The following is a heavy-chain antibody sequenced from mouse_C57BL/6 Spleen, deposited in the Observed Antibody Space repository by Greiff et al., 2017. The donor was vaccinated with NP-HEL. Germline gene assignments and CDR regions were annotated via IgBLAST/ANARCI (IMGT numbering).Heavy chain of an antibody. Sequence: QVQLQQPGAELVKPGASVKMSCKASGYTFTSYWITWVKQRPGQGLEWIGDIYPGSGSTNYNEKFKSKATLTVDTSSSTAYMQLSSLTSDDSAVYYCARSGDFYDYDNWYFDVWGTGTTVTVSS. J-gene: IGHJ1*03. CDR1: GYTFTSYW. V-gene: IGHV1-55*01. CDR2: IYPGSGST. CDR3: ARSGDFYDYDNWYFDV. D-gene: IGHD2-4*01.